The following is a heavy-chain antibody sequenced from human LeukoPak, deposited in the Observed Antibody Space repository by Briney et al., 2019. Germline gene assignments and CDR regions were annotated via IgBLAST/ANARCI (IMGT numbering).Heavy chain of an antibody. V-gene: IGHV3-9*01. J-gene: IGHJ4*02. CDR2: ISWNSGNI. Sequence: GGSPRLSCAASGFTFDDYAMHWVRQAPGKGLEWVSGISWNSGNIDYADSVKGRFTISRDNAKNSLYLQMNSLRAEDTAMYYCARDTSGSYSRIDYWGQGTLVTVSS. CDR3: ARDTSGSYSRIDY. D-gene: IGHD1-26*01. CDR1: GFTFDDYA.